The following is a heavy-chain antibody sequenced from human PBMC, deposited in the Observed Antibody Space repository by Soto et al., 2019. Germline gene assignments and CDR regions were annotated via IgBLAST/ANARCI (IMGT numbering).Heavy chain of an antibody. Sequence: PGESLKISCQGSGYSFSTSWIGWVRQMPGKGLEWMGIIYPGESDTRYSPSFQGQVTISADKSISTAFLQWSSLKASDTATYYCARTNIAGIRGYFDYWGQGTMVKVSS. V-gene: IGHV5-51*01. CDR3: ARTNIAGIRGYFDY. CDR1: GYSFSTSW. D-gene: IGHD2-15*01. CDR2: IYPGESDT. J-gene: IGHJ4*02.